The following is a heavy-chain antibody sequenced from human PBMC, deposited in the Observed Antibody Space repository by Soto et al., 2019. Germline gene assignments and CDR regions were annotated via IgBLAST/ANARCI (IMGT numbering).Heavy chain of an antibody. CDR2: IYYSGST. Sequence: PSETLSLTCTVSGDSISSSYWSWIRQSPGKGLEWIGYIYYSGSTNYNPSLKSRVTISVDTSKNQFSLKLSSVTAADTAVYYCARHESARITAADIYSFYGMDVWGQGTTVTVSS. D-gene: IGHD6-13*01. V-gene: IGHV4-59*08. CDR3: ARHESARITAADIYSFYGMDV. J-gene: IGHJ6*02. CDR1: GDSISSSY.